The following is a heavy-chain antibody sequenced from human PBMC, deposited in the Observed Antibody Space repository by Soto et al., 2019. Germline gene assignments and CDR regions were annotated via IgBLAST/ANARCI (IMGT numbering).Heavy chain of an antibody. CDR3: ARDEQIRADSVHDYGDGFDV. J-gene: IGHJ3*01. CDR1: GYTFTTYG. V-gene: IGHV1-18*01. Sequence: QVQLVQSGAEVKKPGASVKVSCKASGYTFTTYGISWVRQAPGQGLEWMGWISAYNGNTKYEQKFQGRVTMTTDTSTSTVYMELRSLRSDDTAVYYCARDEQIRADSVHDYGDGFDVWGQRTKVIVSS. D-gene: IGHD5-12*01. CDR2: ISAYNGNT.